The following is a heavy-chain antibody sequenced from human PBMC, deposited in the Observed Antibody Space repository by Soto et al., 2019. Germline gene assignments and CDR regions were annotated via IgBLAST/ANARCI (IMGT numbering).Heavy chain of an antibody. CDR3: ARASTTVTTLYS. J-gene: IGHJ4*02. Sequence: SDTLSLTCAISDGSIRSGCSSWGSIRQPPGKGLEWIGYIYHSGSTYYNPSLKSRVTISVDRSKNQFSLKLSSVTAADTAVYYCARASTTVTTLYSCGQG. CDR1: DGSIRSGCSS. CDR2: IYHSGST. V-gene: IGHV4-30-2*01. D-gene: IGHD4-17*01.